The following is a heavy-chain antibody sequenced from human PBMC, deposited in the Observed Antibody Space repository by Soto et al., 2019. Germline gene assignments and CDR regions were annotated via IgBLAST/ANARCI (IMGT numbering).Heavy chain of an antibody. CDR2: IYNTGGT. J-gene: IGHJ4*02. Sequence: QVQLQESGPGLVKPSETLSLTCTVSDDSINNYYWNWIRQPPGKRLEWIGHIYNTGGTNYNPSLESRVTMSIDTSKNQFSLQLNSVTAADTAVYYCARDGDYARGYFDSWGQGTLVTVSS. CDR1: DDSINNYY. D-gene: IGHD4-17*01. CDR3: ARDGDYARGYFDS. V-gene: IGHV4-59*01.